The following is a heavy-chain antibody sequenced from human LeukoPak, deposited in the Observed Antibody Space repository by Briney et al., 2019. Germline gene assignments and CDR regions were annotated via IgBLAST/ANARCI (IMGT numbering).Heavy chain of an antibody. CDR3: AKRGVVIRVVLVGLHKEAYYFDS. CDR1: GITLSNYG. V-gene: IGHV3-23*01. CDR2: ISGSGGRT. Sequence: PGGSLRLSCAVSGITLSNYGMSWVRQAPGKGLEWVAGISGSGGRTSYADSVKGRFTISRDSPKNTLYLQMNSLRAEDTAVYFCAKRGVVIRVVLVGLHKEAYYFDSWGQGALVTVSS. D-gene: IGHD3-10*01. J-gene: IGHJ4*02.